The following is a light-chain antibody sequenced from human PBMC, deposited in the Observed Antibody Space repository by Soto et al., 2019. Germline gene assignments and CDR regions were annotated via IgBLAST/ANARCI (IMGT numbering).Light chain of an antibody. CDR2: GAS. Sequence: EIVLTQSPGTLSLSPGERATLSCRASQSVSSSYLAWYQQKPGQAPRLLIYGASSRATDIPDRFSGSGSGTDFPLTISRLEPDDFAVYYCQQYGSSPRTFGQGTKLEIK. CDR1: QSVSSSY. V-gene: IGKV3-20*01. J-gene: IGKJ2*01. CDR3: QQYGSSPRT.